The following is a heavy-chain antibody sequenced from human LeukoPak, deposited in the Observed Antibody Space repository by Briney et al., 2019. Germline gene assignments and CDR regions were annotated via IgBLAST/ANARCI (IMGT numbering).Heavy chain of an antibody. CDR3: ARLNYDILTGPDY. CDR2: IYYSGST. V-gene: IGHV4-31*03. D-gene: IGHD3-9*01. J-gene: IGHJ4*02. Sequence: SETLSLTCTVSGGSLSSGGYYWSWIRQHPGKGLEWIGYIYYSGSTYYNPSLKSRVTISVDTSKNQFSLKLSSVTAADTAVYYCARLNYDILTGPDYWGQGTLVTVSS. CDR1: GGSLSSGGYY.